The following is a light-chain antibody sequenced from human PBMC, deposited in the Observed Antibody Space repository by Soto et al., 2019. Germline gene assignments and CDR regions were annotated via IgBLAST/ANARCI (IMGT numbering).Light chain of an antibody. CDR1: NSDADHYKY. CDR3: NSYTTGSTK. CDR2: EVS. V-gene: IGLV2-14*01. Sequence: QSVLTQPASVSGSPGQSITISCTGTNSDADHYKYVSWYQQHPGKAPKLIIYEVSNRPSGVSNRFSGSKSGNTASLTISGLQAEDEADYYCNSYTTGSTKFGGGTKLTVL. J-gene: IGLJ3*02.